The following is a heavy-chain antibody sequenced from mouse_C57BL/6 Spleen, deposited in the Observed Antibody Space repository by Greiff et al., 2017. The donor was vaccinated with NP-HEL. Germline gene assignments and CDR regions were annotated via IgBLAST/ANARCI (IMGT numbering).Heavy chain of an antibody. CDR2: ISYDGSN. Sequence: ESGPGLVKPSQSLSLTCSVTGYSITSGYYWNWIRQFPGNKLEWMGYISYDGSNNYNPSLKNRISITRDTSKNQFFLKLNSVTTEDTATYYCARGEIYYGLDYWGQGTTLTVSS. J-gene: IGHJ2*01. V-gene: IGHV3-6*01. CDR3: ARGEIYYGLDY. CDR1: GYSITSGYY. D-gene: IGHD2-1*01.